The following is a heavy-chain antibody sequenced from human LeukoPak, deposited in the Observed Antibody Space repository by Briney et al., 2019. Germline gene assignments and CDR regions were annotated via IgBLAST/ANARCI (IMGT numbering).Heavy chain of an antibody. CDR3: ARLIRDGYNPGDAFDV. J-gene: IGHJ3*01. CDR2: IYYSGST. Sequence: SETLSLTCTVSGGSINSGSYYWGWIRQPPGKGLEWIGNIYYSGSTYYNPSLKSRVTISVDTSKKQFSLKLSSVTAADTAVYYCARLIRDGYNPGDAFDVWGQGTMVTVSS. CDR1: GGSINSGSYY. V-gene: IGHV4-39*01. D-gene: IGHD5-24*01.